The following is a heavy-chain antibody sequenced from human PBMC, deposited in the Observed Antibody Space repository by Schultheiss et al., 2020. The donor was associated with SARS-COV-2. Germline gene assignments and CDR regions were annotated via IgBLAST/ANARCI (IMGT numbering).Heavy chain of an antibody. Sequence: GGSLRLSCAASGFTFDDYAMHWVRQAPGKGLEWVAVIWYDGSNKYYADSVKGRFTISRDNSKNTLYLQMNSLRAEDTAVYYCARWDDSSGYHRRWFDPWGQGTLVTVSS. V-gene: IGHV3-33*08. D-gene: IGHD3-22*01. CDR3: ARWDDSSGYHRRWFDP. CDR2: IWYDGSNK. CDR1: GFTFDDYA. J-gene: IGHJ5*02.